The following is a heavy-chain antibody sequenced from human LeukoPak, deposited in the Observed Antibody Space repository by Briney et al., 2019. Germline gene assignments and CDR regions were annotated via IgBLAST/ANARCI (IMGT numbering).Heavy chain of an antibody. D-gene: IGHD5-24*01. Sequence: GGSLRLSCAASGFTFSSYDMHWVRQATGKGLEWVSAIGTAGDTYYPGSVKGRFTISRENAKNSLYLQMNGLRAGDTAVYYCARGGDGYNTYFDYWGQGTLVTVSS. CDR3: ARGGDGYNTYFDY. J-gene: IGHJ4*02. CDR2: IGTAGDT. CDR1: GFTFSSYD. V-gene: IGHV3-13*01.